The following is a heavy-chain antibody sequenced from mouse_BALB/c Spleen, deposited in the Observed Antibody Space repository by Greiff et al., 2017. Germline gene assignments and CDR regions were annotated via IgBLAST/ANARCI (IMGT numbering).Heavy chain of an antibody. CDR1: GYTFPSYV. CDR2: INPYNDGT. CDR3: ARIRYAMDY. V-gene: IGHV1-14*01. J-gene: IGHJ4*01. Sequence: EVQGVESGPELVKPGASVKMSCKASGYTFPSYVMHWVKQKPGQGLVWIGYINPYNDGTKYNEKFKGKATLTSDKSSSTAYMKLSSLTSEDSAVYYCARIRYAMDYGGQGTSVTVS.